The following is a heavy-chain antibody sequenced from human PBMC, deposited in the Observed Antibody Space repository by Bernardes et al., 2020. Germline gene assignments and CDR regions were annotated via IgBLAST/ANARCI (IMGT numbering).Heavy chain of an antibody. CDR1: GGSFSGYY. D-gene: IGHD2-15*01. CDR2: INHSGNT. CDR3: AREWLGYCSGGSCPNWFDP. Sequence: SEPLSLTCAVYGGSFSGYYWSWIRQPPGKGLEWIGEINHSGNTNYNPSLKSRVTISVDTSKNQFSLKLSSVTAADTAVYYCAREWLGYCSGGSCPNWFDPWGQGTLVTVSS. J-gene: IGHJ5*02. V-gene: IGHV4-34*01.